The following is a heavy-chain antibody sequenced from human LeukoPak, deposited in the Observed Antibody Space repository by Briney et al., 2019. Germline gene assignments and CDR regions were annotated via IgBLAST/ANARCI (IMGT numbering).Heavy chain of an antibody. CDR1: GFTFSSYG. V-gene: IGHV3-33*01. CDR3: ARDSELKRTAISLIRGVRGSRGGQLAD. Sequence: GGSLRLSCAASGFTFSSYGMHWVRQAPGKGLEWVSVIWYDGSKKYYADSVEGRFTISRDDSKNTLYLQVNSLRAEDTAVYYCARDSELKRTAISLIRGVRGSRGGQLADWGQGTLVTVSS. CDR2: IWYDGSKK. J-gene: IGHJ4*02. D-gene: IGHD3-10*01.